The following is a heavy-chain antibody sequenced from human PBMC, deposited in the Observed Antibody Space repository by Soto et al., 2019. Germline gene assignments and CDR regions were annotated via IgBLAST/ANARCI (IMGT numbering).Heavy chain of an antibody. J-gene: IGHJ5*02. CDR3: AKVFRLSGYDFDRFDP. V-gene: IGHV3-23*01. CDR2: ISGSGGST. CDR1: GFTLSRYA. D-gene: IGHD5-12*01. Sequence: PGGSLRHSCGGSGFTLSRYALGWGRPAPGKGLEWVSAISGSGGSTYYADSVKGRFTISRDNSKNTLYLQMNSLRAEDTAVYYCAKVFRLSGYDFDRFDPWGQGTLVTVSA.